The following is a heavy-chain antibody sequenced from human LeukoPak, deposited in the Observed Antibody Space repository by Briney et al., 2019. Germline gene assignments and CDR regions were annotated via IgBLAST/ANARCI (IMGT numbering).Heavy chain of an antibody. CDR3: ARGKKTLTNRYCSSTSCPNWFDP. V-gene: IGHV4-34*01. J-gene: IGHJ5*02. CDR2: INHSGST. CDR1: GGSISSYY. Sequence: SETLSLTCTVSGGSISSYYWSWIRQPPGKGLEWIGEINHSGSTNYNPSLKSRVTISVDTSKNQFSLKLSSVTAADTAVYYCARGKKTLTNRYCSSTSCPNWFDPWGQGTLVTVSS. D-gene: IGHD2-2*01.